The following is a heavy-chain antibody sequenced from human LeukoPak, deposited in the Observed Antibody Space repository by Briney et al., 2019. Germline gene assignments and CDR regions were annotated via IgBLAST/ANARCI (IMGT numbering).Heavy chain of an antibody. J-gene: IGHJ2*01. V-gene: IGHV3-23*01. CDR2: ISGSGGST. D-gene: IGHD6-19*01. Sequence: GGSLRLSCAASGFTFSSYAMSWVRQAPGKGLEWVSGISGSGGSTYYADSVKGRFTISRDNAKNSLYLQMNSLRAEDTALYYCARAAGYSSGWDYWYFDLWGRGTLVTVSS. CDR1: GFTFSSYA. CDR3: ARAAGYSSGWDYWYFDL.